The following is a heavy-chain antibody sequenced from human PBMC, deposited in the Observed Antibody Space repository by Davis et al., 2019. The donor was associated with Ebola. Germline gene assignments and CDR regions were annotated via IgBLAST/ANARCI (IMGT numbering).Heavy chain of an antibody. Sequence: GESLKISCAASGFTFSSYSMNWVRQAPGKGLEWVSSISSSSSYTNYADSVKGRFTISRDNAKNSLYLQMNSLRAEDTAVYYCAREYSSSWYHYYYYYMDVWGKGTTVTVSS. CDR2: ISSSSSYT. CDR3: AREYSSSWYHYYYYYMDV. D-gene: IGHD6-13*01. CDR1: GFTFSSYS. J-gene: IGHJ6*03. V-gene: IGHV3-21*01.